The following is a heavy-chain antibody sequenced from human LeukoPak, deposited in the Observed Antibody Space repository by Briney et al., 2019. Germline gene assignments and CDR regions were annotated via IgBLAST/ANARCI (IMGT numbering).Heavy chain of an antibody. CDR1: GGSISSYH. Sequence: KPSETLSLTCTVSGGSISSYHWSWIRQPPGKGLEWIGYIYYSGSTNYNPSLKSRVTISVDTSKNQFSLKLSSVTAADTAVYYCARGGCGGGWSYLYFDYWGQGTLVTVSS. V-gene: IGHV4-59*01. J-gene: IGHJ4*02. CDR2: IYYSGST. D-gene: IGHD6-19*01. CDR3: ARGGCGGGWSYLYFDY.